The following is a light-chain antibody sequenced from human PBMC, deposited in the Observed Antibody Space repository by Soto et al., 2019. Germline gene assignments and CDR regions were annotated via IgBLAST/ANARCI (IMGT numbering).Light chain of an antibody. CDR1: QSISSY. J-gene: IGKJ1*01. CDR2: AAS. CDR3: QQSYSTPWT. V-gene: IGKV1-39*01. Sequence: DIQMTQSPSSPSASVGDRVTITCRAGQSISSYLNWYQQKPGKAPKLLIYAASSLQSGVPSRFSGSGSGTDFTLTISSLQPEDFATYYCQQSYSTPWTFGQGTKVEIK.